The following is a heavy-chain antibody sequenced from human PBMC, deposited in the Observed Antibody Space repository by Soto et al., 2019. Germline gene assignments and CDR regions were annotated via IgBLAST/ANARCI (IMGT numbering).Heavy chain of an antibody. J-gene: IGHJ4*02. CDR3: ARLPGGTAPRPDY. CDR1: GHSLTDLS. Sequence: ASVKVSCKVAGHSLTDLSMHWVRQGPGRGLEWLGGFDPEEGEIIYAQNFQGRIRLTEDTSTDTAFMELNSLKSDDTAVYYCARLPGGTAPRPDYWGQGTMVTVSS. V-gene: IGHV1-24*01. CDR2: FDPEEGEI. D-gene: IGHD6-6*01.